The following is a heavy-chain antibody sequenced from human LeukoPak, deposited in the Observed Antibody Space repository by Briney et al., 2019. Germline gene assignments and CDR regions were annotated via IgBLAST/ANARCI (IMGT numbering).Heavy chain of an antibody. CDR3: ARATRADIVVVPAAIEAYYYYYMDV. CDR2: IIPIFGTA. D-gene: IGHD2-2*02. Sequence: SVKVSCRASGGTFSSYAISWVRQAPGQGLEWMGGIIPIFGTANYAQKFQGRVTITADESTSTAYMELSSLRSEGTAVYYCARATRADIVVVPAAIEAYYYYYMDVWGKGTTVTVSS. V-gene: IGHV1-69*13. J-gene: IGHJ6*03. CDR1: GGTFSSYA.